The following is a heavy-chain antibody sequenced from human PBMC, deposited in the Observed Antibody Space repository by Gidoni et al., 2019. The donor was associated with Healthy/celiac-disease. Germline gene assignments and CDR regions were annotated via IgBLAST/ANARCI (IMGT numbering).Heavy chain of an antibody. CDR1: GYTFTSYY. CDR2: INPSGGST. CDR3: ARDPGYCSSTSCPRHAFDI. Sequence: QVQLVQSGAEVKKPGASVKVSCKASGYTFTSYYMHWVRQAPGQGLEWMGIINPSGGSTSYAQKFQGRVTMTRDTSTSTVYMELSSLRSEDTAVYYCARDPGYCSSTSCPRHAFDIWGQGTMVTVSS. D-gene: IGHD2-2*01. V-gene: IGHV1-46*01. J-gene: IGHJ3*02.